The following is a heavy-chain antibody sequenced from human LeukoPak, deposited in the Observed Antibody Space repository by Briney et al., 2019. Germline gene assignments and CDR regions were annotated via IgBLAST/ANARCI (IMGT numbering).Heavy chain of an antibody. CDR1: GGSISSSSYY. V-gene: IGHV4-39*01. Sequence: SETLSLTCTVSGGSISSSSYYWGWIRQPPGKGLEWIGSIYYSGSTYYSPSLKSRVTISVDTSKNQFPLKLSSVTAADTAVYYCARLHYYDSSGYPYFDYWGQGTLVTVSS. CDR2: IYYSGST. D-gene: IGHD3-22*01. J-gene: IGHJ4*02. CDR3: ARLHYYDSSGYPYFDY.